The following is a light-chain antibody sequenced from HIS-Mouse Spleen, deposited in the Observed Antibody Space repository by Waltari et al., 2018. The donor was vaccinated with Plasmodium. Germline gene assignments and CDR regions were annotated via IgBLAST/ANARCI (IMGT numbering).Light chain of an antibody. V-gene: IGLV3-10*01. CDR2: EDS. Sequence: SYELTQPPSVSVSPGQTATITCSGYTLPKNYAYWYQQKSGQAPVLVIYEDSKRPSGIPERFSGSSSGTMATLTISGAQVEDEADYYCYSTDSSGNHRVFGGGTKLTVL. CDR1: TLPKNY. CDR3: YSTDSSGNHRV. J-gene: IGLJ3*02.